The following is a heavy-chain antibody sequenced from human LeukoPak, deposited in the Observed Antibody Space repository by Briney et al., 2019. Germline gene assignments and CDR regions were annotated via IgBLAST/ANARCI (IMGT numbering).Heavy chain of an antibody. V-gene: IGHV1-18*01. D-gene: IGHD3-22*01. CDR1: GYSFTSYG. Sequence: ASVKVSCKASGYSFTSYGITWVRQAPGQGLEWMGWISAYNGNTNYAQKLQDRVTMTTDTPTSTAYMELMSLRSDDTAVYYCARGFTYYYDSSGYPILGYWGQGTLVTVS. CDR3: ARGFTYYYDSSGYPILGY. J-gene: IGHJ4*02. CDR2: ISAYNGNT.